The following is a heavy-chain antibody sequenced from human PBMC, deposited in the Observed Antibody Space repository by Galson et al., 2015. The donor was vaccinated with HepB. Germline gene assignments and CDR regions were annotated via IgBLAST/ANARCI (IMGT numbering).Heavy chain of an antibody. CDR1: GFTFSSYA. J-gene: IGHJ4*02. Sequence: SLRLSCAASGFTFSSYAMSWVRQAPGKGLEWVSAISGSGGSTYYADSVKGRFTISRDNSKNTLYLQMNSLRAEDTAVYYCAKVGEGDIVLMVYATTNYASTSFDYWGQGTLVTVSS. D-gene: IGHD2-8*01. CDR2: ISGSGGST. V-gene: IGHV3-23*01. CDR3: AKVGEGDIVLMVYATTNYASTSFDY.